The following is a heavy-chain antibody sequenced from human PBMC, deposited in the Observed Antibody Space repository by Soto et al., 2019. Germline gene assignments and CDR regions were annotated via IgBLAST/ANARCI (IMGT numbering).Heavy chain of an antibody. CDR3: ARHVAAAGTVCYDYYGMAV. D-gene: IGHD6-13*01. CDR1: EDSSTDLC. CDR2: IDPSDSYT. Sequence: LRDCRRGSEDSSTDLCVSWVRQMHGKGLEWMGRIDPSDSYTNYSPSFQGHVTISADKSISTAYLQWSSLKASDTAMYYCARHVAAAGTVCYDYYGMAVWVQRTTVTGSS. J-gene: IGHJ6*02. V-gene: IGHV5-10-1*01.